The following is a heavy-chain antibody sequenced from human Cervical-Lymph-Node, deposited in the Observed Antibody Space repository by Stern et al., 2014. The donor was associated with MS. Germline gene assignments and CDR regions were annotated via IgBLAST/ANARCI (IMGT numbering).Heavy chain of an antibody. V-gene: IGHV4-31*03. Sequence: QLQLQESGPGLVKPSQTLSLTCTVSGGSISSGGYYWSWIRQHPGKGLEXIGYIYYSGSTYYNPSLKSRVTISVDTSKNQFSLKLSSVTAADTAVYYCARTYYYDSSGYLGAFDIWGQGTMVTVSS. CDR1: GGSISSGGYY. J-gene: IGHJ3*02. CDR2: IYYSGST. D-gene: IGHD3-22*01. CDR3: ARTYYYDSSGYLGAFDI.